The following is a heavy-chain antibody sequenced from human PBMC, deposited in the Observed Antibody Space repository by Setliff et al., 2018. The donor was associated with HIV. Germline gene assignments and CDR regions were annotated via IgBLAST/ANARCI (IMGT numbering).Heavy chain of an antibody. J-gene: IGHJ5*02. CDR3: ARATNTLGRGPFDP. CDR2: IIPILGIA. Sequence: SVKVSCKASGYTFTDNFIHWVRQAPGQGLEWMGGIIPILGIANYAQKFQGRVTITTDESTSTAYMELSSLRSEDTAVYYCARATNTLGRGPFDPWGQGTLVTVSS. V-gene: IGHV1-69*10. CDR1: GYTFTDNF. D-gene: IGHD7-27*01.